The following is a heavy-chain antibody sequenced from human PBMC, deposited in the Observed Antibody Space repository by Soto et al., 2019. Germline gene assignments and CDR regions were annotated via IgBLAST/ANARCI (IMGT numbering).Heavy chain of an antibody. CDR1: GFTFSSYA. CDR2: ISGSGGST. D-gene: IGHD2-2*01. V-gene: IGHV3-23*01. J-gene: IGHJ6*03. CDR3: AKSAARGYYYYYMDV. Sequence: GGSLRLSCAASGFTFSSYAMSWVRQAPGRGLEWVSAISGSGGSTYYADSVKGRFTISRDNSKNTLYLQMNSLRAEDTAVYYCAKSAARGYYYYYMDVWGKGTTVTVSS.